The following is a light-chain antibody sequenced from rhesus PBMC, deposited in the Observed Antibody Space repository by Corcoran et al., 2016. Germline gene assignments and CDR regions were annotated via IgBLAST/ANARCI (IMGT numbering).Light chain of an antibody. CDR3: SSYATFNTFT. V-gene: IGLV2-13*03. CDR1: SSDIGGSNR. Sequence: QAAPTQSPSVSGSPGQSVTISRIGTSSDIGGSNRVSWYQLHPGKAPKVLIYEVIKRPSGVSDRFSGSKSGNTASLTISGLPVEDEADYYCSSYATFNTFTFGSGTRLIVL. CDR2: EVI. J-gene: IGLJ1*01.